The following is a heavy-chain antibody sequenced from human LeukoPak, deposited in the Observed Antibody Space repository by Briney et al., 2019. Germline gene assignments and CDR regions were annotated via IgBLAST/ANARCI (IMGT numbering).Heavy chain of an antibody. CDR2: IYYSGST. CDR1: GGSISSGDYY. V-gene: IGHV4-30-4*01. Sequence: PSETLSLTCTVSGGSISSGDYYWSWIRQPPGKGLEWIGYIYYSGSTYYNPSLKSRVTISVDTSKNQFSLKLSSVTAADTAVYYCAREFVHDGYCSGGSCWDDYWGQGTLVTVSS. D-gene: IGHD2-15*01. CDR3: AREFVHDGYCSGGSCWDDY. J-gene: IGHJ4*02.